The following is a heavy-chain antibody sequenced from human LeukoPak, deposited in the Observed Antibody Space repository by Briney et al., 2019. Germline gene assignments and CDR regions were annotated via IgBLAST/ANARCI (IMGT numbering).Heavy chain of an antibody. J-gene: IGHJ3*02. CDR3: ARDTVSGWGSSWYGDAFDI. CDR1: GGSISSSSYY. V-gene: IGHV4-39*07. D-gene: IGHD6-13*01. CDR2: IYYSGST. Sequence: SGTLSLTCTVSGGSISSSSYYWGWIRQPPGKGLEWIGSIYYSGSTYYNPSLKSRVTISVDTSKNQFSLKLSSVTAADTAVYYCARDTVSGWGSSWYGDAFDIWGQGTMVTVSS.